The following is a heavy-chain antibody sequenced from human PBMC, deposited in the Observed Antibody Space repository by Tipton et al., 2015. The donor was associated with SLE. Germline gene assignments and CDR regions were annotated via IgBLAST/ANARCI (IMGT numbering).Heavy chain of an antibody. CDR1: GGSISSGGYY. CDR3: ARGLFYVGGGYNWFDP. J-gene: IGHJ5*02. CDR2: INHSGST. V-gene: IGHV4-39*07. D-gene: IGHD2/OR15-2a*01. Sequence: TLSLTCTVSGGSISSGGYYWSWIRQPPGKGLEWIGEINHSGSTNYNPSLKSRVTISVDTSKNQFSLKLSSVTAADTAVYYCARGLFYVGGGYNWFDPWGQGTLVTVSS.